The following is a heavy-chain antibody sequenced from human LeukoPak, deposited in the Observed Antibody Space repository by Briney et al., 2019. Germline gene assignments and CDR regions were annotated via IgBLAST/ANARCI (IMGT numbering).Heavy chain of an antibody. CDR2: INHSGST. CDR3: ARGRPYYYGSGSPTLNWFDP. J-gene: IGHJ5*02. CDR1: GGSFSGYY. Sequence: SETLSLTCAVYGGSFSGYYWSWIRQPPGKGLEWIGEINHSGSTNYNPSLKSRVTISVDTSKNKFSLKLSSVTAADTAVSYCARGRPYYYGSGSPTLNWFDPWGQGTLVTVSS. D-gene: IGHD3-10*01. V-gene: IGHV4-34*01.